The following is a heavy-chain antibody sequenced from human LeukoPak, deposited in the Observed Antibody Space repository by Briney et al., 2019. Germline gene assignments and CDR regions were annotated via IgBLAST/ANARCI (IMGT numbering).Heavy chain of an antibody. CDR2: IYYSRST. J-gene: IGHJ2*01. CDR3: ARNPQYYHDSSGYDWYFDL. Sequence: SETLSLTCTVSGGSISTYYWSWIRQPPRKGLEWIGNIYYSRSTNYNPSLKSRATISVDTSKNQFSLKLRSVTAADTAVYYCARNPQYYHDSSGYDWYFDLWGRGTLVTVSS. D-gene: IGHD3-22*01. V-gene: IGHV4-59*08. CDR1: GGSISTYY.